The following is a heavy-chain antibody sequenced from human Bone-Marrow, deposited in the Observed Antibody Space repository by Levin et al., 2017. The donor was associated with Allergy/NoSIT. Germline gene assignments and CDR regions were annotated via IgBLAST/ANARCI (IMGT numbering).Heavy chain of an antibody. Sequence: SCAASGFTFSSYEMNWVRQAPGKGLEWVSYISSSGSTIYYADSVKGRFTISRDNAKNSLYLQMNSLRAEDTAVYYCARGGYYDSSGYYYRSHYFDYWGQGTLVTVSS. CDR1: GFTFSSYE. J-gene: IGHJ4*02. CDR3: ARGGYYDSSGYYYRSHYFDY. CDR2: ISSSGSTI. V-gene: IGHV3-48*03. D-gene: IGHD3-22*01.